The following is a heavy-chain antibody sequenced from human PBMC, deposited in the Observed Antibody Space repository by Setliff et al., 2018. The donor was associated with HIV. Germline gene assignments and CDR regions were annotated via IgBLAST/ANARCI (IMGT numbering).Heavy chain of an antibody. CDR2: INTIGTNT. V-gene: IGHV3-64D*09. CDR1: GFIFSSYT. Sequence: GGSLRLSCSASGFIFSSYTMHWVRQAPGKGLEYVSAINTIGTNTHYADSVKGRFTISRDNSKNTLYLQMSSLRAEDTALYYCVKDSNTWAYDHWGQGTLVTVSS. D-gene: IGHD6-13*01. J-gene: IGHJ4*02. CDR3: VKDSNTWAYDH.